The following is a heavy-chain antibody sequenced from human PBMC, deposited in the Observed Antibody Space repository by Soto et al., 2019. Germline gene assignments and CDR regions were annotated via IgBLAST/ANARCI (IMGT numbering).Heavy chain of an antibody. CDR3: ARDNYGGMLDL. Sequence: TLALTGTVSGGSVLSGAHYWTWIRQRPGKGLEWIGKIFFSGDTHYNPALKSRLFFSIDTANNQFSLNLTSVTPADTAIYYCARDNYGGMLDLWRAGALVTVS. V-gene: IGHV4-31*03. J-gene: IGHJ5*02. D-gene: IGHD2-15*01. CDR2: IFFSGDT. CDR1: GGSVLSGAHY.